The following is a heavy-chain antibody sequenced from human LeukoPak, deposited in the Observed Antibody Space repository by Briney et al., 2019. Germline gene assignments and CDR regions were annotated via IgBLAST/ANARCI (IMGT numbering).Heavy chain of an antibody. J-gene: IGHJ4*02. CDR1: GGSISSYY. CDR3: ARDHNYAFDN. D-gene: IGHD1-1*01. Sequence: SETLSLTCTVSGGSISSYYWSWIRQPPGKGLEWIGYIYTSGSTNYNPSLKSRVTISVDTSKNQFSLKLSSVTAADTAVYYCARDHNYAFDNWGQGTLVSVAP. CDR2: IYTSGST. V-gene: IGHV4-4*09.